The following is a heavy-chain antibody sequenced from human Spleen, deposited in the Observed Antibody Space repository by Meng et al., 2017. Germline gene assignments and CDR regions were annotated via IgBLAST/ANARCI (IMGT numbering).Heavy chain of an antibody. Sequence: GESLKISCAAAGFIFSDYYMSWVRQAPGKGLEWVSYISSTGSTPYLADSVKGRFTISRDNAKNSLSLQMNSLTADDTAVYYCVREKRGSTSWYSVYDYWGLRTLVTVSS. D-gene: IGHD6-13*01. V-gene: IGHV3-11*01. CDR2: ISSTGSTP. CDR3: VREKRGSTSWYSVYDY. CDR1: GFIFSDYY. J-gene: IGHJ4*02.